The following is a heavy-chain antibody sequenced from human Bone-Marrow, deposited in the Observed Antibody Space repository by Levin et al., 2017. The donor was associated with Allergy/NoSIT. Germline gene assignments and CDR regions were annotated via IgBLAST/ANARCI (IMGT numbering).Heavy chain of an antibody. J-gene: IGHJ4*02. D-gene: IGHD3-22*01. Sequence: PGGSLRLSCAASGFTFSSYAMHWVRQAPGKGLEWVAVISYDGSNKYYADSVKGRFTISRDNSKNTLYLQMNSLRAEDTAVYYCARAKYYYDSSGYYVYWGQGTLVTVSS. V-gene: IGHV3-30-3*01. CDR1: GFTFSSYA. CDR2: ISYDGSNK. CDR3: ARAKYYYDSSGYYVY.